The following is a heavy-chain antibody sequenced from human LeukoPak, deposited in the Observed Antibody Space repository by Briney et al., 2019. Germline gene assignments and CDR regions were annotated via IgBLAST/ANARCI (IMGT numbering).Heavy chain of an antibody. D-gene: IGHD6-19*01. V-gene: IGHV4-34*01. CDR2: INHSGST. CDR3: ARARYSSGWYGY. Sequence: SETLSLTCAVYGGSFSGYYWSWIRQPPGKGLEWIGEINHSGSTNYNPSLRSRVTISVDTSKNQFSLKLSSVTAADTAVYYCARARYSSGWYGYWGQGILVTVSS. CDR1: GGSFSGYY. J-gene: IGHJ4*02.